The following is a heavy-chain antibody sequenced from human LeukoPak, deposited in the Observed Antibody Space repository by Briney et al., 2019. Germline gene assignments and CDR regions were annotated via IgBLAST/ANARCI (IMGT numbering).Heavy chain of an antibody. CDR2: MKGTGET. Sequence: GGSLRLSCAASGLRFTTFAMSWVRRAAARGVEWLASMKGTGETIYADSVRGRSTLFRDHSRNTLYLQLNNLRVEDTAVYYCARASWVSSADAVTWGQGTVVTVSS. J-gene: IGHJ4*02. D-gene: IGHD2-8*01. V-gene: IGHV3-23*01. CDR1: GLRFTTFA. CDR3: ARASWVSSADAVT.